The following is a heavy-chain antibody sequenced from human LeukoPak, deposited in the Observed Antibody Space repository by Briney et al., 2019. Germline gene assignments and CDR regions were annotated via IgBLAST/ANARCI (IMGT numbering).Heavy chain of an antibody. CDR1: GFAFGNYW. CDR2: IRSKAYGGTT. V-gene: IGHV3-49*04. Sequence: GGSLRLSCAASGFAFGNYWMSWVRQAPGKGLEWVGFIRSKAYGGTTEYAASVKGRFTITRDDSKSIAYLQMNSLKTEDTAVYYCTRAYDFWSGYYPGGYWGQGTLVTVSS. J-gene: IGHJ4*02. CDR3: TRAYDFWSGYYPGGY. D-gene: IGHD3-3*01.